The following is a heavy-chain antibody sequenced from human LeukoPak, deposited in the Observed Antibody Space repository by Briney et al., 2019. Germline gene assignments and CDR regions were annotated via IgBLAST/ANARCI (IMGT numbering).Heavy chain of an antibody. Sequence: PGGSLRLSCAASGFAFSSYSMNWVRQAPGKGLEWVSSISSSSSYIYYANSVKGRFTISRDNAKNSLYLQMNSLRAEDTAVYYCASAISDYDILTGYPEWWGQGTLVTVSS. CDR2: ISSSSSYI. CDR3: ASAISDYDILTGYPEW. CDR1: GFAFSSYS. D-gene: IGHD3-9*01. V-gene: IGHV3-21*01. J-gene: IGHJ4*02.